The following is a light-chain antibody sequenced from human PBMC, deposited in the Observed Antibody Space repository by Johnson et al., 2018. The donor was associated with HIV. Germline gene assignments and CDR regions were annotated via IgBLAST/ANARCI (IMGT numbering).Light chain of an antibody. CDR2: DNT. Sequence: QSVLTQPPSVSAAPGQRVTISCSGSTSNIANNYVSWYQHLPGTAPKLLIYDNTKRPSGIPDRFSGSKSGTSATLGITGLQTGDEADYYCGTLDSSLSTEVFGTGTTVSVL. CDR3: GTLDSSLSTEV. V-gene: IGLV1-51*01. CDR1: TSNIANNY. J-gene: IGLJ1*01.